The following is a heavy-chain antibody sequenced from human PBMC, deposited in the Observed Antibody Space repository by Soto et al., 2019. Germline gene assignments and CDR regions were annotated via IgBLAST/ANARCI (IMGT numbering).Heavy chain of an antibody. Sequence: QVQLVESGGGLVKPGGSLRLSCVASGFSISDDYMTWIRQAPGKGLEWVSHISSSSIYTSYAHSVKGRFTISRDNAKNSLYLQMNSLTSEDMAVYYCARDSGSSKYGLDVWGQGTTVIVSS. CDR3: ARDSGSSKYGLDV. J-gene: IGHJ6*02. CDR2: ISSSSIYT. V-gene: IGHV3-11*06. D-gene: IGHD6-13*01. CDR1: GFSISDDY.